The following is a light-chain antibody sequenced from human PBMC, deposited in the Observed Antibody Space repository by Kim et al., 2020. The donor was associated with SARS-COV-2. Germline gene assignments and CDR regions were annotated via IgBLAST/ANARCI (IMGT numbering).Light chain of an antibody. CDR2: DVS. V-gene: IGLV2-11*01. CDR3: CSYAGSYTLRRV. CDR1: SSDVGGYNY. J-gene: IGLJ2*01. Sequence: QSALTQPRSVSGSPGQSVTISCTGTSSDVGGYNYVSWYQQHPGKAPKLMIYDVSKRPSGVPDRFSGSKSGNTASLTISGLQAEDEADYYCCSYAGSYTLRRVFGGGTQLTVL.